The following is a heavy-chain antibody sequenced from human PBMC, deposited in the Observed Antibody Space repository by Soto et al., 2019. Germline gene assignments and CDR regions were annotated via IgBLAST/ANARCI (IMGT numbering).Heavy chain of an antibody. CDR1: GGSISSGGYY. D-gene: IGHD3-22*01. CDR2: IYYSGST. Sequence: QVQLQESGPGLVKPSQTLSLTCTVSGGSISSGGYYWSWIRQHPGKGMEWIGYIYYSGSTYYNPSLKSRVTISVDTSKNQSSLKLSSVTAADTAVYYWARAIGGYRRWYFDLWGRGTLVTVSS. V-gene: IGHV4-31*03. J-gene: IGHJ2*01. CDR3: ARAIGGYRRWYFDL.